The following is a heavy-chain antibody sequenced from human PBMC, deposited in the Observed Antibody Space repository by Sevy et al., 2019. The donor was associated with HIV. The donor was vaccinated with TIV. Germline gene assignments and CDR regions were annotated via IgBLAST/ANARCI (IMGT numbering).Heavy chain of an antibody. J-gene: IGHJ6*02. CDR3: ARDFLDSSGYYYSYYYYYYGMDV. D-gene: IGHD3-22*01. V-gene: IGHV3-33*01. CDR1: GFTFSSYG. Sequence: GGSLRLSCAASGFTFSSYGMHWVRQAPGKGLEWVAVIWYDGSNNYYADSVKGRFTISRDNSKKTLYLQMNSLRAEDTAVYYCARDFLDSSGYYYSYYYYYYGMDVWGQGTTVTVSS. CDR2: IWYDGSNN.